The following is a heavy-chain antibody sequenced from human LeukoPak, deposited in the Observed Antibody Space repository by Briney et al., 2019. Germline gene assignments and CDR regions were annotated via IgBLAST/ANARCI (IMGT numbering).Heavy chain of an antibody. J-gene: IGHJ4*02. CDR1: GGSFIGSH. Sequence: SETLSLTCAVYGGSFIGSHWNWIRQPAGQGLEWIGRIYISGSTNYNPSLKSRVTMSVDTSKNQFSLKLSSVTAADTAVYYCARDRGTWNDDGFDYWGQGTLVTVSS. CDR2: IYISGST. D-gene: IGHD1-1*01. V-gene: IGHV4-4*07. CDR3: ARDRGTWNDDGFDY.